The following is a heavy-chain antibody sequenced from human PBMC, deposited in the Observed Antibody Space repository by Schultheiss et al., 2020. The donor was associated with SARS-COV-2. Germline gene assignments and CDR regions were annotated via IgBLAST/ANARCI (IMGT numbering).Heavy chain of an antibody. CDR3: ASEVPAGYYFDY. J-gene: IGHJ4*02. CDR2: IYYSGST. V-gene: IGHV4-39*01. Sequence: SQTLSLTCTVSGGSISSSSYYWGWIRQPPGKGLEWIGSIYYSGSTYYNPPLKSRVTISVDTSKNQFSLKLSSVTAADTAVYYCASEVPAGYYFDYWGQGTLVTVSS. D-gene: IGHD2-2*01. CDR1: GGSISSSSYY.